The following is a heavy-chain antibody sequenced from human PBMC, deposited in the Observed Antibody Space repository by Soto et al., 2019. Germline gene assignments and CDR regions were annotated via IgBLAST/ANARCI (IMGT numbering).Heavy chain of an antibody. CDR1: GGSISSYY. CDR3: ARDRLGDYYYGMDV. Sequence: PSETLSLTCTVSGGSISSYYWSWIRQPPGKGLEWIGYIYYSGSTNYNPSHKSRVTISVDTSKNQFSLKLSSVTAADTAMYYCARDRLGDYYYGMDVWGQGTTVTFS. CDR2: IYYSGST. D-gene: IGHD3-10*01. J-gene: IGHJ6*02. V-gene: IGHV4-59*01.